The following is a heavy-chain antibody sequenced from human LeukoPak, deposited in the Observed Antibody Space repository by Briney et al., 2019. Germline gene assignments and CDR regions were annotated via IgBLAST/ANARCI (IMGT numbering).Heavy chain of an antibody. Sequence: SETLSLTCTVSGGSISSYYWSWIRQPPGKGLEWIGYIYYSGSTNYNPSLKSRVTISVDTSKNQFSLKLSFVTAADTAVYYCARLAAAGFSFDYWGQGTLVTVSS. J-gene: IGHJ4*02. CDR3: ARLAAAGFSFDY. D-gene: IGHD6-13*01. CDR1: GGSISSYY. V-gene: IGHV4-59*01. CDR2: IYYSGST.